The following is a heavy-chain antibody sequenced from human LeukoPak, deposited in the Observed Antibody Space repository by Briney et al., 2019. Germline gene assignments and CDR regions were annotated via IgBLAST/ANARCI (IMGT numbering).Heavy chain of an antibody. CDR2: MDPKNGNT. V-gene: IGHV1-8*01. CDR1: RYTFTTHD. CDR3: ARGRNWNDMGDGFDI. J-gene: IGHJ3*02. Sequence: ASVKVSCKASRYTFTTHDINWVRQATGQGLEWMVWMDPKNGNTGYAQKFQGRVTMTRNTSISTAYMELHSLRSEDTAVYYCARGRNWNDMGDGFDIWGQGTLVTVSS. D-gene: IGHD1-1*01.